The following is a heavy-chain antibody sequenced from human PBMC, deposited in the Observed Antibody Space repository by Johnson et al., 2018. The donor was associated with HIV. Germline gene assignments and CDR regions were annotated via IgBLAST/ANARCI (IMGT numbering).Heavy chain of an antibody. CDR3: ARQHYYGSGSYPGAFDI. J-gene: IGHJ3*02. D-gene: IGHD3-10*01. Sequence: EVQLVESGGGVVRPGGSLRLSCAASGFTFDDYGMSWVRQAPGKGLEWVSGITWNGGSTGYAASVQGRFTLPRDNAKNSLYLQMNSLRAEETALYYCARQHYYGSGSYPGAFDIWGQGTMVTVSS. CDR2: ITWNGGST. V-gene: IGHV3-20*04. CDR1: GFTFDDYG.